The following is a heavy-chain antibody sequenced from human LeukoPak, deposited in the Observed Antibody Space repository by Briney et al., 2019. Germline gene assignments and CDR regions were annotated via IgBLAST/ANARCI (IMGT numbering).Heavy chain of an antibody. CDR2: ITSDGSS. Sequence: GRSLRLSCAASGFTLSNYWMYWVRQAPGKGLVWVSRITSDGSSNYADSVKGRFTISRDSAKNTLYLQMNSLRAEDTAVYYCVRGVYASGSSPWGQGTLVTVSS. CDR1: GFTLSNYW. D-gene: IGHD3-10*01. V-gene: IGHV3-74*01. CDR3: VRGVYASGSSP. J-gene: IGHJ5*02.